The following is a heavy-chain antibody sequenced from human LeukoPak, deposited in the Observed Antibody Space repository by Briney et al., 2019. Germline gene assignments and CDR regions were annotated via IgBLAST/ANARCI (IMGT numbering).Heavy chain of an antibody. CDR2: IWYDGSNK. J-gene: IGHJ4*02. CDR3: AREYPPRYYYDSSGYLDY. D-gene: IGHD3-22*01. CDR1: GFTFSGSA. V-gene: IGHV3-33*08. Sequence: GGSLRLSCAASGFTFSGSAIHWVRQAPGKGLEWVAVIWYDGSNKYYADSVKGRFTISRDNSKNTLYLQMNSLRAEDTAVYYCAREYPPRYYYDSSGYLDYWGQGTLVTVSS.